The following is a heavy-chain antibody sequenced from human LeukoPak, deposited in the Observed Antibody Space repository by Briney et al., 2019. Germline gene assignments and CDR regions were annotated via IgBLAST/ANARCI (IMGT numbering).Heavy chain of an antibody. CDR3: ARLRDGYNWIDYFDY. J-gene: IGHJ4*02. CDR2: IYYSGST. Sequence: SETLSLTCTVSGGSISSYHWSWIRQPPGKGLEWIGYIYYSGSTNYNPSLKSRVTISVDTSKNQFSLKLSSVTAADTAVYYCARLRDGYNWIDYFDYWGQGTLVTVSS. CDR1: GGSISSYH. D-gene: IGHD5-24*01. V-gene: IGHV4-59*08.